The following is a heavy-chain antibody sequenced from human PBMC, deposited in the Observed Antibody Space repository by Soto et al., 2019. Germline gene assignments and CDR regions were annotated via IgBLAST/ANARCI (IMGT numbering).Heavy chain of an antibody. CDR2: INPDSGAT. Sequence: HEHLVQSGAEVKRPGASLKVSCKASGYSFTGYYIHWVRQAPGQGLEWMGWINPDSGATIYAQNFQGRFTLTSDTAISTASMYLTSLTSDDTAVYYCARGDYGTGGYPFPYFDYWGQGTLVIGSS. CDR3: ARGDYGTGGYPFPYFDY. CDR1: GYSFTGYY. D-gene: IGHD2-8*02. V-gene: IGHV1-2*02. J-gene: IGHJ4*02.